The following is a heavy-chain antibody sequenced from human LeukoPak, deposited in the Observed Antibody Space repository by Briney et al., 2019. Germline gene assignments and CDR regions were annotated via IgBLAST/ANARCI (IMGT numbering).Heavy chain of an antibody. D-gene: IGHD6-13*01. Sequence: GGSLRLSCAASGFTVSSNYMSWVRQAPGKGLEWVSVIYSGGSTYYADSVKGRFTISRDNSKNTLYLQMNSLRAEDTAVYYCARGSSSWSLDYWGQGTLVTVSS. CDR1: GFTVSSNY. V-gene: IGHV3-53*01. J-gene: IGHJ4*02. CDR3: ARGSSSWSLDY. CDR2: IYSGGST.